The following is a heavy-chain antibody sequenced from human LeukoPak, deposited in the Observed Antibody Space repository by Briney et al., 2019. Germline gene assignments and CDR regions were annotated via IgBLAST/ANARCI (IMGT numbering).Heavy chain of an antibody. V-gene: IGHV3-23*01. D-gene: IGHD3-3*01. Sequence: QPGGSLRLSCAASGFTFSSHAMSWVRHAPGKGLEWVSAISGSGGSTYYADSVKGRFTISRDNSKNTLYLQMNSLRAEDTAVYYCAKSASITIFGVVILDYWGQGTLVTVSS. J-gene: IGHJ4*02. CDR2: ISGSGGST. CDR3: AKSASITIFGVVILDY. CDR1: GFTFSSHA.